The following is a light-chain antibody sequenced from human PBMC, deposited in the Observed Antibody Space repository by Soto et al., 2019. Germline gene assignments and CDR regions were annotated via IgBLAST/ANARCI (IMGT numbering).Light chain of an antibody. CDR3: QEYSNWPTWT. CDR1: QSISSH. V-gene: IGKV3-15*01. J-gene: IGKJ1*01. CDR2: GAT. Sequence: EMVMTQSPSTLSVSPGERATLSCRASQSISSHLAWDQQKPGQAPRLLIYGATTRSTGIPARFSASGSGTHFTLIISTMQSEDSAVYYCQEYSNWPTWTFGQGTKVDIK.